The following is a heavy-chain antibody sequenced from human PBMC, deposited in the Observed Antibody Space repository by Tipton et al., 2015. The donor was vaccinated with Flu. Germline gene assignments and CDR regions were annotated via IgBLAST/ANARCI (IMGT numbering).Heavy chain of an antibody. CDR2: ISHSGRT. V-gene: IGHV4-38-2*01. J-gene: IGHJ4*02. D-gene: IGHD3-10*01. Sequence: TLSLTCAVSGDSISSGYYWGWIRQPPGKGLEWIGCISHSGRTYYNPSLKSRVTIPVDTAKNQFSQRLSSVTAADTAVYYCARSTYYYGSGSSDYWGQGTLVTVSS. CDR3: ARSTYYYGSGSSDY. CDR1: GDSISSGYY.